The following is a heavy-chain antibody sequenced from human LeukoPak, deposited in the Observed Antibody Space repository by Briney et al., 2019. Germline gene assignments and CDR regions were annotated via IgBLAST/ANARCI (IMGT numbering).Heavy chain of an antibody. Sequence: SETLSLTCAVYGGSFSGYYWSWIRQPPGKGLEWIGEINHSGSTNYSPSLKSRVTISVDTSKNQFSLKLSSVTAADTAVYYCARRLRSRAGFDPWGQGTLVTVSS. CDR3: ARRLRSRAGFDP. V-gene: IGHV4-34*01. CDR2: INHSGST. D-gene: IGHD2-15*01. J-gene: IGHJ5*02. CDR1: GGSFSGYY.